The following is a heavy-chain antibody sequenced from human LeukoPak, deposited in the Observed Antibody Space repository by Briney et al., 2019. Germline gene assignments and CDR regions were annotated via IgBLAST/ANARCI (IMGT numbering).Heavy chain of an antibody. D-gene: IGHD3-9*01. CDR1: GFTFSSYA. V-gene: IGHV3-30*01. Sequence: GGSLRLSCAASGFTFSSYAMHWVRQAPGKGLEWVAVISYDGSNKYYADSVKGRFTISRDNSENTLYLQMNSLRAEDTAVYYCARGLDIEYYFDYWGQGTLVTVSS. CDR2: ISYDGSNK. J-gene: IGHJ4*02. CDR3: ARGLDIEYYFDY.